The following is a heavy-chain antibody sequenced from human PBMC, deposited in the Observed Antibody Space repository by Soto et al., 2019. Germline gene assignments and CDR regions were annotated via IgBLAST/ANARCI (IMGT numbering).Heavy chain of an antibody. J-gene: IGHJ4*02. CDR1: GFTFRLYG. V-gene: IGHV3-30*18. D-gene: IGHD4-17*01. CDR3: AKGRDSTLLRWQYFDN. Sequence: GSLRLSCSVSGFTFRLYGMHWVRQAPGKGLEWVAFISYEGRNKYYADSVKGRFTLSRDNSKNTLSLQMESLRPEDTAVYYCAKGRDSTLLRWQYFDNWGQGTQVTVYS. CDR2: ISYEGRNK.